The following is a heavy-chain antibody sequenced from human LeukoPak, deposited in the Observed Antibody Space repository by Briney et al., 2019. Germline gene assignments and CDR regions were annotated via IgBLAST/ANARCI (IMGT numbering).Heavy chain of an antibody. D-gene: IGHD6-19*01. Sequence: GGSLRLSCAVSGFTFSSYWMSWVRQAPGKWLEWVSKIKQDGSEKYYVDSVKGRFTISRDNAKNSLYRQMNSLRAEDTAVYYCARVQGSSGPGIFDYWGQGTLVTVSS. V-gene: IGHV3-7*01. J-gene: IGHJ4*02. CDR3: ARVQGSSGPGIFDY. CDR2: IKQDGSEK. CDR1: GFTFSSYW.